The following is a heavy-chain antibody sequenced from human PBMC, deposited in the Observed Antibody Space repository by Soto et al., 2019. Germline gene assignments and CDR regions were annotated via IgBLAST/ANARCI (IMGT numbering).Heavy chain of an antibody. Sequence: EVQRLESGGGLVQPGGSLRLSCAASGFTFSSYAMSWVRQAPGKGLEWVSGISGSGGSTYYADSVKGRFTISRDNSKNTLYLQTNSLRAEDTAVYYCAKERGYNNGYDAMDVWGQGTTVTVSS. CDR2: ISGSGGST. V-gene: IGHV3-23*01. CDR3: AKERGYNNGYDAMDV. J-gene: IGHJ6*02. CDR1: GFTFSSYA. D-gene: IGHD1-1*01.